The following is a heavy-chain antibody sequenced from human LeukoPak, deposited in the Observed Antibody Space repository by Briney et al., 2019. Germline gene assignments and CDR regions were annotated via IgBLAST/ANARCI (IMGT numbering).Heavy chain of an antibody. V-gene: IGHV4-34*01. CDR1: GGSFSGYY. J-gene: IGHJ4*02. Sequence: PSETLSLTCAVYGGSFSGYYWSWIRQPPGKGLEWIGEINHSGSANYNPSLKSRVTISVDTSKNQFSLKLSSVTAADTAVYYCASVYDSSGYYPFWGQGTLVTVSS. CDR2: INHSGSA. D-gene: IGHD3-22*01. CDR3: ASVYDSSGYYPF.